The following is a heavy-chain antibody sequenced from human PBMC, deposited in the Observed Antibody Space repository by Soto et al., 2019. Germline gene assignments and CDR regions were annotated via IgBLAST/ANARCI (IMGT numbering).Heavy chain of an antibody. CDR2: INHSGST. V-gene: IGHV4-34*01. CDR3: ARGGRYDSSGYYYYY. CDR1: GGSLSGYY. J-gene: IGHJ4*02. Sequence: QVQLQQWGAGLLKPSETLSLTCAVYGGSLSGYYWGWIRKPPGKGLEWIGEINHSGSTNYNPSLKSRVTISVDTSKNQFSLKLSSVTAADTAVYYCARGGRYDSSGYYYYYWGQGTLVTVSS. D-gene: IGHD3-22*01.